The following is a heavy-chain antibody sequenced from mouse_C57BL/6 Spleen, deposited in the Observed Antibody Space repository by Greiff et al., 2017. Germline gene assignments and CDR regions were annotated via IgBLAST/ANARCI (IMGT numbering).Heavy chain of an antibody. CDR1: GYAFSSYW. V-gene: IGHV1-80*01. J-gene: IGHJ3*01. CDR2: IYPGDGDT. Sequence: VQVVESGAELVKPGASVKISCKASGYAFSSYWMNWVKQRPGKGLEWIGQIYPGDGDTNYNGKFKGKATLTADKSSSTAYMQLSSLTSEDSAVYFCARSYDYDGAWFAYWGQGTLVTVSA. D-gene: IGHD2-4*01. CDR3: ARSYDYDGAWFAY.